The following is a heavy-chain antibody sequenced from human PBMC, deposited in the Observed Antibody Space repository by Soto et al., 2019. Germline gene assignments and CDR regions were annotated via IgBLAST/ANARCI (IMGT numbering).Heavy chain of an antibody. V-gene: IGHV3-30*18. D-gene: IGHD6-6*01. Sequence: QVQMVESGGGVVQPGRSLRLSCAASGFPFRTYGMHWVCQTPGKWLEWMAVISNDGTNTYYADSVKGRFTISRDNSKDKLFLQMNSLRVEDSAVYYCAKVVRADTTSSNFYYYSALDDWGQGTTVTVSS. CDR1: GFPFRTYG. CDR3: AKVVRADTTSSNFYYYSALDD. CDR2: ISNDGTNT. J-gene: IGHJ6*02.